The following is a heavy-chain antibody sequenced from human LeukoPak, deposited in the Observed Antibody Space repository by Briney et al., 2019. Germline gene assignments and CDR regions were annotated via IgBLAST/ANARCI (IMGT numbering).Heavy chain of an antibody. J-gene: IGHJ3*02. Sequence: GGSLRLSCAASGFTFSDYYMSWIRQAPGKGLEWVSYISSSSSYTNYANSVKGRLTISRDNSKNTLYLQMNSLRAEDTAVYYCARDLPLGYCSSTSCLMGAFDIWGQGTMVTVSS. CDR2: ISSSSSYT. D-gene: IGHD2-2*01. V-gene: IGHV3-11*06. CDR3: ARDLPLGYCSSTSCLMGAFDI. CDR1: GFTFSDYY.